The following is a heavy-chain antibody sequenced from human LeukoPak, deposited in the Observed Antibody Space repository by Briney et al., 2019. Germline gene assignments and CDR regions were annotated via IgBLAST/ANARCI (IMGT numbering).Heavy chain of an antibody. J-gene: IGHJ3*02. V-gene: IGHV4-31*03. D-gene: IGHD6-19*01. CDR3: ARKGRVAVAGTRGDAFDI. CDR1: GGSISSGGYY. Sequence: SETLSLTCTVSGGSISSGGYYSSWIRQHPGKGLEWIGYIYYSGSTYYNPSLKSRVTISVDTSKNQFSLKLSSVTAADTAVYYCARKGRVAVAGTRGDAFDIWGQGTMVTVSS. CDR2: IYYSGST.